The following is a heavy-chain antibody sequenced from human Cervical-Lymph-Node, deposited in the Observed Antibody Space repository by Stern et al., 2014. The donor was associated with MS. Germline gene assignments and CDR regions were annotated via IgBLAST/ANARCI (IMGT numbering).Heavy chain of an antibody. Sequence: QVQLVQSGAEVRKPGASVKVSCKASGYTFTNYYMHWVRQAPGQGLAWMGLINPSGGTTSYAQKFQGRITMTRDTSTSTVYMDLSSLRSEDTAVYYCAREGVPAALIWYFDLWGRGTLVTVSS. D-gene: IGHD2-2*01. CDR2: INPSGGTT. CDR3: AREGVPAALIWYFDL. CDR1: GYTFTNYY. J-gene: IGHJ2*01. V-gene: IGHV1-46*01.